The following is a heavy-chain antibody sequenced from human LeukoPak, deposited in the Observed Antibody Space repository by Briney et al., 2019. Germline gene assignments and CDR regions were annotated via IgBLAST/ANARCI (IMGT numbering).Heavy chain of an antibody. J-gene: IGHJ4*02. D-gene: IGHD2-2*01. CDR3: ARDLWESPVRGTSSWALDY. CDR2: INPNSGGT. V-gene: IGHV1-2*04. Sequence: GASVKVSCKASGYTFTGYYMHWVRQAPGQGLEWMGWINPNSGGTNYAQKFQGWVTMTRDTSISTAYMELSRLRSDDTAVYYCARDLWESPVRGTSSWALDYWGQGTLVTVSS. CDR1: GYTFTGYY.